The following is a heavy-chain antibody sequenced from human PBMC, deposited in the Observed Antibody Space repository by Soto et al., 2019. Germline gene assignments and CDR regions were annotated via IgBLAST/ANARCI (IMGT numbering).Heavy chain of an antibody. Sequence: SETLSLTCSVSDGSITEYHWNWIRRPPGKGLEWIGEIYHSGSINYNPSLNSRVTISVDKSKNHFSLNLISVTAADTAVYYCARAARGYSYFDYWGQGTLVTVSS. CDR1: DGSITEYH. CDR2: IYHSGSI. CDR3: ARAARGYSYFDY. V-gene: IGHV4-59*12. J-gene: IGHJ4*02. D-gene: IGHD5-18*01.